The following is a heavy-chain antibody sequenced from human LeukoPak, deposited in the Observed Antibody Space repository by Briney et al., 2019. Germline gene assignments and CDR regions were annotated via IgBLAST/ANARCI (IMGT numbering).Heavy chain of an antibody. V-gene: IGHV4-59*01. Sequence: SETLSFTCTVSGGSISSYYWSWIRQPPGKGLEWIGYIYYSGSTNYNPSLKSRVTISVDTSKNQFSLKLSSVTAADTAVYYCARDGDGYNSSFDYWGQGTLVTVSS. D-gene: IGHD5-24*01. J-gene: IGHJ4*02. CDR2: IYYSGST. CDR1: GGSISSYY. CDR3: ARDGDGYNSSFDY.